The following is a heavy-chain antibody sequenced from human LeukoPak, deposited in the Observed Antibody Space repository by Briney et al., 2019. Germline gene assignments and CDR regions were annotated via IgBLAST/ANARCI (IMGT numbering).Heavy chain of an antibody. CDR2: IYYSGST. Sequence: PSQTLSLTCTVSGGSISSGGYYWSRIRQHPGKGLEWIGYIYYSGSTYYNPSLKSRVTISVDTSKNQFSLKLGSVTAADTAVYYCARASYYYDSSGPLYYFDYWGQGTLVTVSS. CDR1: GGSISSGGYY. CDR3: ARASYYYDSSGPLYYFDY. D-gene: IGHD3-22*01. J-gene: IGHJ4*02. V-gene: IGHV4-31*03.